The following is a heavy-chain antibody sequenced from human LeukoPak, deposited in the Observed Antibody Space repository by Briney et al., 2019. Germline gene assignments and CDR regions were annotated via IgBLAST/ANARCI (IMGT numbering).Heavy chain of an antibody. CDR2: IYSGGSK. D-gene: IGHD3-16*01. Sequence: GGSLRLSRAASGFTVSRNYMSWVRQAPGKGLEWVSVIYSGGSKYYADSVKGRFTISRDNSNNTLYLQMNSLRAEDTAVYYCASGDFDYWGQGTLVTVSS. CDR1: GFTVSRNY. V-gene: IGHV3-53*01. J-gene: IGHJ4*02. CDR3: ASGDFDY.